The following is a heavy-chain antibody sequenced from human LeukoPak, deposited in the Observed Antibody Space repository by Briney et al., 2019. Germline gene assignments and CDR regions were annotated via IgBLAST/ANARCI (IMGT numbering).Heavy chain of an antibody. CDR3: ARERSTDFDY. CDR1: GGSISSSSYY. D-gene: IGHD5/OR15-5a*01. CDR2: IYYSGST. V-gene: IGHV4-39*07. J-gene: IGHJ4*02. Sequence: SETLFLTCTVSGGSISSSSYYWGWIRQPPGKGLEWIGSIYYSGSTYYNPSLKSRVTISVDTSKNQFSLKLSSVTAADTAVYYCARERSTDFDYWGQGTLVTVSS.